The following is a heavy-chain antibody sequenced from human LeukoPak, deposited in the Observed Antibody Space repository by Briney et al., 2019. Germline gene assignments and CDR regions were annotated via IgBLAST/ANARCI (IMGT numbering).Heavy chain of an antibody. Sequence: SETLSLTCAVYGGSFSGYYWGWIRQPPGKGLEWIGEINHSGSTNYNPSLKSRVTISVDTSKNQFSLKLSPVTAADTAVYYCARGPLLYYYDSSGYQDYWGQGTLVTVSS. V-gene: IGHV4-34*01. J-gene: IGHJ4*02. CDR3: ARGPLLYYYDSSGYQDY. CDR1: GGSFSGYY. D-gene: IGHD3-22*01. CDR2: INHSGST.